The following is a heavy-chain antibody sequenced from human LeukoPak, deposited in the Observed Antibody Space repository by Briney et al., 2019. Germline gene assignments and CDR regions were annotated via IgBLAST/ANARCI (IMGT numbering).Heavy chain of an antibody. CDR2: INHSGST. Sequence: SETLSLTCAVYGGSFSGYYWSWIRQPPGKGLEWIGEINHSGSTNYNPSLKSRVTISVDTSKNQFSLKLSSVTAADTAVYYCARRASSGWYPFAFDIWGQGTMVTVSS. J-gene: IGHJ3*02. CDR1: GGSFSGYY. V-gene: IGHV4-34*01. D-gene: IGHD6-19*01. CDR3: ARRASSGWYPFAFDI.